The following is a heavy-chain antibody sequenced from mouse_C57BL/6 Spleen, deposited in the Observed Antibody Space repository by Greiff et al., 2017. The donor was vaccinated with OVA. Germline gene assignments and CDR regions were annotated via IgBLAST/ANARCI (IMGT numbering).Heavy chain of an antibody. J-gene: IGHJ1*03. V-gene: IGHV1-18*01. Sequence: EVQLQQSGPELVKPGASVKIPCKASGYTFTDYNMDWVKQSHGKSLEWIGDINPNNGGTIYNQKFKGKATLTVDKSSSTAYMEIRSLTSEDTAVYYCARRYYGSSKYFDVWGTGTTVTVSS. CDR2: INPNNGGT. CDR1: GYTFTDYN. D-gene: IGHD1-1*01. CDR3: ARRYYGSSKYFDV.